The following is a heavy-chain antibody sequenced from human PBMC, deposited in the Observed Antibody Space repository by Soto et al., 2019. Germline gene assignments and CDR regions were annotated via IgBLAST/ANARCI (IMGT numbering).Heavy chain of an antibody. CDR2: ISGSGGST. J-gene: IGHJ4*02. V-gene: IGHV3-23*01. Sequence: GGSLRLSCAASGFTFSSYAMSWVRQAPGKGLEWVSAISGSGGSTYYADSVKGRFTISRDNFKNRLYLQMNSLRAEDTAVYYCAKTKSGGYSGYDVYYFDYWGQGTLVTVSS. CDR1: GFTFSSYA. CDR3: AKTKSGGYSGYDVYYFDY. D-gene: IGHD5-12*01.